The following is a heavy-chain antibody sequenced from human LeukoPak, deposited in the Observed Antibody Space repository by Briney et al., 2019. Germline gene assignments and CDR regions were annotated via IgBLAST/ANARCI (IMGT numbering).Heavy chain of an antibody. Sequence: GSLRLASAASGFTFSSYGMHWVRQAPGKGLEWVAVISYDGSNKYYADSVKGRFTISRDNSKNTLYLKMNSLRAEDTAVYYCAKDPSSSWYSGFDYWGQGTLVTVSS. CDR3: AKDPSSSWYSGFDY. CDR2: ISYDGSNK. D-gene: IGHD6-13*01. J-gene: IGHJ4*02. V-gene: IGHV3-30*18. CDR1: GFTFSSYG.